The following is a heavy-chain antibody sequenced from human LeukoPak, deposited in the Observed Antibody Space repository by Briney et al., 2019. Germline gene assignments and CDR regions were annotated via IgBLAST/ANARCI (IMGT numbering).Heavy chain of an antibody. V-gene: IGHV4-4*02. CDR1: GGSISSSNW. CDR3: ARFEAGDVVVPVRQPRPPPPRYFDY. J-gene: IGHJ4*02. CDR2: IYHSGST. D-gene: IGHD2-2*01. Sequence: SETLSLTCAVSGGSISSSNWWSWVRQPPGKGLEWIGEIYHSGSTNYNPSLKSRVTISVDKSKNQFSLKLNSVTAADTAVYFCARFEAGDVVVPVRQPRPPPPRYFDYWGQGILVTVSS.